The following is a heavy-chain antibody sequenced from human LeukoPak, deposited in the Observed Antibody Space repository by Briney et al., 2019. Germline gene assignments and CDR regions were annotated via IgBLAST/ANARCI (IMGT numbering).Heavy chain of an antibody. Sequence: QPGGSLRLSCAASGFTFSSYWMHWVRQAPGKGLVWVSRINSDGSSTSYADSVKGRFTISRDNAKNTLYLQMNSLRAEDTAVYYCARARYYYDSSGYPTYYYYYMDVWGKGTTVTISS. CDR3: ARARYYYDSSGYPTYYYYYMDV. J-gene: IGHJ6*03. CDR1: GFTFSSYW. V-gene: IGHV3-74*01. D-gene: IGHD3-22*01. CDR2: INSDGSST.